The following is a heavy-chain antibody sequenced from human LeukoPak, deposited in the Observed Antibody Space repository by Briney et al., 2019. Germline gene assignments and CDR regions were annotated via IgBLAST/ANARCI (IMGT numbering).Heavy chain of an antibody. V-gene: IGHV4-34*01. Sequence: WETLSLTCAVYGGSFSGYYWSWIRQPPGKGLEWIGEINHSEGTNYNPSLKSRVTMSVDTSKNQFSLKLSSVTAADTAVYYCARRNMVRGVYDLFFDYWGPGTLVTVSS. D-gene: IGHD3-10*01. CDR3: ARRNMVRGVYDLFFDY. J-gene: IGHJ4*02. CDR1: GGSFSGYY. CDR2: INHSEGT.